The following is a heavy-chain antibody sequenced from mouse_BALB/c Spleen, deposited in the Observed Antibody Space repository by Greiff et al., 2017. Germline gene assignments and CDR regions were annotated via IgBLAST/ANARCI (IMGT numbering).Heavy chain of an antibody. CDR1: GYTFTSYT. Sequence: VQLQESAAELARPGASVKMSCKASGYTFTSYTMHWVKQRPGQGLEWIGYINPSSGYTEYNQKFKDKTTLTADKSSSTAYMQLSSLTSEDSAVYYCATYYGSRRDLSYFDYWGQGTTLTVSS. CDR2: INPSSGYT. CDR3: ATYYGSRRDLSYFDY. D-gene: IGHD1-1*01. J-gene: IGHJ2*01. V-gene: IGHV1-4*02.